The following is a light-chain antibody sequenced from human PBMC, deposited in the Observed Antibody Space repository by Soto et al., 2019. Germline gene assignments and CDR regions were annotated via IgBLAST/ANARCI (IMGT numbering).Light chain of an antibody. CDR3: SSYTTRTTLYV. J-gene: IGLJ1*01. V-gene: IGLV2-14*01. CDR2: EVS. Sequence: QSVLTQPASVSGSPGQLITISCTGTSSDVGSYNYVSWYQLHPGKAPKLMIYEVSNRPSGVSNRFSGSKSGDTASLTISGLQAEDEADYYCSSYTTRTTLYVFGTGTKV. CDR1: SSDVGSYNY.